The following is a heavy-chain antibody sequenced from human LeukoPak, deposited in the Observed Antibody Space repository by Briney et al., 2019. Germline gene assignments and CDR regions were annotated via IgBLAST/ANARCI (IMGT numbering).Heavy chain of an antibody. CDR2: ISAYNGNT. Sequence: ASVKVSCKASGYTFTSYGISWVRQAPGQGLERMGWISAYNGNTNYAQKLQGRVTMTTDISTSTAYMELRSLRSDDTAVYYCARDPVGGGDYYGMDVWGQGTTVIVSS. V-gene: IGHV1-18*01. CDR3: ARDPVGGGDYYGMDV. CDR1: GYTFTSYG. D-gene: IGHD2-15*01. J-gene: IGHJ6*02.